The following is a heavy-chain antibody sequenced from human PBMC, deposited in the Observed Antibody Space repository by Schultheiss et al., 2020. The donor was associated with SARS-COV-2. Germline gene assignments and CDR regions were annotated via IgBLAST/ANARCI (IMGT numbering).Heavy chain of an antibody. CDR1: GYTFTSYG. J-gene: IGHJ4*02. D-gene: IGHD6-19*01. CDR2: ISAYNGNT. CDR3: ARVLTRIAVAGTFGY. Sequence: ASVKVSCKASGYTFTSYGISWVRQAPGQGLEWMGWISAYNGNTNYAQKLQGRVTMTTDTSTSTAYMELRSLRSDDTAVYYCARVLTRIAVAGTFGYWGQGTLVTVSS. V-gene: IGHV1-18*01.